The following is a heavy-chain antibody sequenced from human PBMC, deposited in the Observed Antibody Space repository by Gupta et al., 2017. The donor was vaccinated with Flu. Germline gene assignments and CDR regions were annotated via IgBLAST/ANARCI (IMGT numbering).Heavy chain of an antibody. CDR1: GFTFSNAW. CDR2: IKSKTDGGTT. D-gene: IGHD3-22*01. J-gene: IGHJ4*02. Sequence: EVQLVESGGGLVKPGGSLRLSCAASGFTFSNAWMSWVRQAPGKGLEWVGRIKSKTDGGTTDYAAPVKGRVTISRDDSKNTLYRQMNSLKTEETAVYDCTTGPYYDDSSGYYYTFDYWGQGTLVTVSS. CDR3: TTGPYYDDSSGYYYTFDY. V-gene: IGHV3-15*01.